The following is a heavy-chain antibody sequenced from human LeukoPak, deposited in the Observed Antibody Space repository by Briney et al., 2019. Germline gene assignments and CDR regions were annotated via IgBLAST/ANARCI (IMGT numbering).Heavy chain of an antibody. D-gene: IGHD3-3*01. CDR3: AKEGAIFGVAGGAFDI. Sequence: GGSLRLSCAASGFTFSSYAMSWVRQAPGKGLEWVSAISGSGGSTYYADSVKGRFTISRDNSKNTLYLQMNSLRAEDTAVYYCAKEGAIFGVAGGAFDIWGQGTMVTVSS. J-gene: IGHJ3*02. CDR2: ISGSGGST. CDR1: GFTFSSYA. V-gene: IGHV3-23*01.